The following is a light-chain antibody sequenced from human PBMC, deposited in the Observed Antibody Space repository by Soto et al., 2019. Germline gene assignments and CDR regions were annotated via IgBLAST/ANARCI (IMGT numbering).Light chain of an antibody. CDR3: SSYTSSSTYV. J-gene: IGLJ1*01. Sequence: QSVLTQPRSVSGSPGQSVSISCTGASSDVVGYNSVSWYQQHPGKAPKLMIFDVSQRPSGVPDRFSGSKSGNTASLTISGLQAEDEADYYCSSYTSSSTYVFGTGTKLTVL. CDR1: SSDVVGYNS. CDR2: DVS. V-gene: IGLV2-11*01.